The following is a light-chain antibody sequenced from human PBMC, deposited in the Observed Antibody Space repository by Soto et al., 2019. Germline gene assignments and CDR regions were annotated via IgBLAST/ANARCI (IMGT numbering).Light chain of an antibody. J-gene: IGKJ1*01. CDR1: QSISNY. V-gene: IGKV1-39*01. CDR2: SAS. Sequence: DIQMTQSPSSLSASVGDRVTITCRASQSISNYLNWYQQKPGRVPTLLIYSASSLQSGVPSRFSGSGSGTDFTLTISSLQPEDFATYYCQQSYSTPWTFGLVTKVEI. CDR3: QQSYSTPWT.